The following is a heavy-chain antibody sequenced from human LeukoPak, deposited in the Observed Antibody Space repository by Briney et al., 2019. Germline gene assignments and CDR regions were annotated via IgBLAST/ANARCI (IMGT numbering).Heavy chain of an antibody. CDR3: ARGDCSGGSCNFDGYFDY. CDR1: GDSVSSNSAA. CDR2: TYYRSKWYS. V-gene: IGHV6-1*01. J-gene: IGHJ4*02. D-gene: IGHD2-15*01. Sequence: SQTLSLTCAISGDSVSSNSAAWNWIRQSPSRGLEWLGRTYYRSKWYSDYAESVKSRVIINPDTSKNQFSLQLNSVTPEDTAVYYCARGDCSGGSCNFDGYFDYWGQGTQVTVSS.